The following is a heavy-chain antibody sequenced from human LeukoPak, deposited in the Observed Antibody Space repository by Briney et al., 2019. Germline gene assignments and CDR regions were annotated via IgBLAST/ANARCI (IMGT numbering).Heavy chain of an antibody. D-gene: IGHD6-6*01. J-gene: IGHJ4*02. CDR3: ARTSSMPARHYVDF. CDR1: GYNFADSW. V-gene: IGHV5-51*01. CDR2: IYPGDSDT. Sequence: GESLKISCKGSGYNFADSWIGWVRQMPGKGLEWMGLIYPGDSDTRYSPSFQGQVTISADKSINTMYLQWSSLKASDTAIYYCARTSSMPARHYVDFWGQGTLVTVSS.